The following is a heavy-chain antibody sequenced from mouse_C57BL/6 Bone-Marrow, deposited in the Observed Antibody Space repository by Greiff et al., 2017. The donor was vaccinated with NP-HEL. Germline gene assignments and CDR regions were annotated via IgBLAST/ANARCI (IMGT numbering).Heavy chain of an antibody. J-gene: IGHJ1*03. CDR3: ARIIATVVATGYFDV. D-gene: IGHD1-1*01. CDR1: GYSFTGYY. Sequence: VQLQQSGPELVKPGASVKISCKASGYSFTGYYMNWVKQSPEKSLEWIGEINPSTGGTTYNQKFKAKATLTVDKSSSTAYMQLKSLTSEDSAVYYCARIIATVVATGYFDVWGTGTTVTVSS. V-gene: IGHV1-42*01. CDR2: INPSTGGT.